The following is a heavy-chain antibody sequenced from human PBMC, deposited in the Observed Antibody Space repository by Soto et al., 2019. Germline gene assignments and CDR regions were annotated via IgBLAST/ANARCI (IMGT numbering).Heavy chain of an antibody. CDR1: GGSISSYY. CDR3: ARVYSSSWYSVDY. D-gene: IGHD6-13*01. Sequence: SSETLSLTCTVSGGSISSYYWSWIRQPPGRGLEWIGYIYYSGSTNYNPSLKSRVTISVDTSKNQFSLKLSSVTAADTAVYYCARVYSSSWYSVDYWGQGTLVTVSS. CDR2: IYYSGST. V-gene: IGHV4-59*01. J-gene: IGHJ4*02.